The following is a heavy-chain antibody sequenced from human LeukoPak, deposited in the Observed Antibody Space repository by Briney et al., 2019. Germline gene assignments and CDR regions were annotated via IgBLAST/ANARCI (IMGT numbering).Heavy chain of an antibody. D-gene: IGHD3-22*01. CDR1: GGSISSYY. CDR3: AKLTESMIVVPDAFDI. J-gene: IGHJ3*02. V-gene: IGHV3-23*01. CDR2: ISGSGGST. Sequence: ETLSLTCTVSGGSISSYYWSWVRQAPGKGLEWVSAISGSGGSTYYADSVKGRFTISRDNSKNTLYLQMNSLRAEDTAVYYCAKLTESMIVVPDAFDIWGQGTMVTVSS.